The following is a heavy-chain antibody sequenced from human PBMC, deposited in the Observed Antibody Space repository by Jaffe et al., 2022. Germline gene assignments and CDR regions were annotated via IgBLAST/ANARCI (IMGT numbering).Heavy chain of an antibody. CDR1: GFTFSNYD. CDR3: AREIGAVGTWYFDL. V-gene: IGHV3-13*01. Sequence: EVQLVESGGGLVQPGGSLRLSCAGSGFTFSNYDLHWVRQATGKGLEWVSGIATAGDTNYLGSVKGRFTISRENAKNSVYLQMNSLRVGDTAVYYCAREIGAVGTWYFDLWGRGTLVTVSS. D-gene: IGHD6-13*01. J-gene: IGHJ2*01. CDR2: IATAGDT.